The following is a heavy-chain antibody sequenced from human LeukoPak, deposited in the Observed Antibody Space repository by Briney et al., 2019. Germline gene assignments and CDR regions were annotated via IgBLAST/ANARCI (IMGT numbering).Heavy chain of an antibody. D-gene: IGHD3-3*01. CDR3: ASEMNDFWSGYYTRTYGMDV. CDR2: ISPSSSTI. J-gene: IGHJ6*02. V-gene: IGHV3-48*01. CDR1: GFTFSSYW. Sequence: GGSLRLSCAASGFTFSSYWMSWVRQAPGKGLEWVSCISPSSSTIYYDDSVKGRFTISRDNAKNSLYLQMNSLRAEDTAVYYCASEMNDFWSGYYTRTYGMDVWGQGTTVTVSS.